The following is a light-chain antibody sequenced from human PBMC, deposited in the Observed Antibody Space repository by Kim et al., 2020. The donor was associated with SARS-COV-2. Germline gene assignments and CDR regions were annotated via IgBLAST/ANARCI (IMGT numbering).Light chain of an antibody. J-gene: IGKJ3*01. Sequence: SPSLTRYQQRRGKAPSLLISRASLRAPGVPDRFSGSGSGTDFTLTISRVETEDSAMYYCQQYDRPPVTFGPGTKVDIK. CDR1: SPS. CDR3: QQYDRPPVT. CDR2: RAS. V-gene: IGKV3-20*01.